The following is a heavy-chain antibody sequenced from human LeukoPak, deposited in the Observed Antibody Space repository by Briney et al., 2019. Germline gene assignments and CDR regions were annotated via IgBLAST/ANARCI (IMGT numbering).Heavy chain of an antibody. V-gene: IGHV6-1*01. D-gene: IGHD2-2*01. CDR1: GDSVSSNSVT. Sequence: SQNLSLTCAISGDSVSSNSVTWNWIRQSPSRGLQWLGRTYYRSTWYNDYAVSVRGRITVNPDTSKNQFSLHLNSVTPEDTAVYYCARRLTQYDCFDPWGQGILVTVSS. J-gene: IGHJ5*02. CDR2: TYYRSTWYN. CDR3: ARRLTQYDCFDP.